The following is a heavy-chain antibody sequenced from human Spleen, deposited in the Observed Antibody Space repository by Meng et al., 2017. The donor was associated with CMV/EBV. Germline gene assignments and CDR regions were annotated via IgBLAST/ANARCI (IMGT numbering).Heavy chain of an antibody. D-gene: IGHD5-18*01. Sequence: VGTCSSYGVSWVRQAPGQGLEWVGGIIPMFGATSYSQDFQGRVTITADELTTTVHMELSSLKSEDTAIYYCATEKPLDTLSVRLFDYWGQGTLVTVSS. V-gene: IGHV1-69*01. J-gene: IGHJ4*02. CDR3: ATEKPLDTLSVRLFDY. CDR2: IIPMFGAT. CDR1: VGTCSSYG.